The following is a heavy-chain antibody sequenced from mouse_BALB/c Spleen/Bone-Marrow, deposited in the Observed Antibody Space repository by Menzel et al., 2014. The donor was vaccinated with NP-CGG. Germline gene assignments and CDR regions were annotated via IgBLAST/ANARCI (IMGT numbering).Heavy chain of an antibody. J-gene: IGHJ4*01. CDR3: ARQSRYEDYYAMDY. D-gene: IGHD2-14*01. CDR1: GFTFSSYY. V-gene: IGHV5-6-2*01. CDR2: INSNGGTT. Sequence: EVHLLESGGGLVKLGGSLKLSCAASGFTFSSYYMSWVRQTPEKRLELVAAINSNGGTTYYPDTVKGRFTISRDNAKNTLYLQMSSLKSEDTALYYCARQSRYEDYYAMDYWGQGTSVTVSS.